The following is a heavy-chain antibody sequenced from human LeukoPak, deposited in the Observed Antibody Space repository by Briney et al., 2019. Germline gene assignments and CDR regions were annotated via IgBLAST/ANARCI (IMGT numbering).Heavy chain of an antibody. J-gene: IGHJ4*02. CDR1: GFTFDDYA. V-gene: IGHV3-9*03. CDR2: ISWNSGSI. CDR3: AKDIGSSSSDPTFDY. Sequence: SLRLSCAASGFTFDDYAMHWVRQAPGKGLEWVSGISWNSGSIGYADSVKGRFTISRDNAKNSLYLQMNSLRAEDMALYYCAKDIGSSSSDPTFDYWGQGTLVTVSS. D-gene: IGHD6-6*01.